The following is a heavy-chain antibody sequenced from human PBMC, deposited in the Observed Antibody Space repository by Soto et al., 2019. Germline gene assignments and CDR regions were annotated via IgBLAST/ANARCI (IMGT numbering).Heavy chain of an antibody. Sequence: GGSLRLSCAASEFTLSSYEMHWVRQAPGKGLEWPSYISGSGSAIYYADSVKGRFTVSRDNAKESVYLQMNSLRAGDTAVYYCARERIGSGYFLDSWGQGILVTVSS. D-gene: IGHD3-22*01. J-gene: IGHJ4*02. V-gene: IGHV3-48*03. CDR2: ISGSGSAI. CDR3: ARERIGSGYFLDS. CDR1: EFTLSSYE.